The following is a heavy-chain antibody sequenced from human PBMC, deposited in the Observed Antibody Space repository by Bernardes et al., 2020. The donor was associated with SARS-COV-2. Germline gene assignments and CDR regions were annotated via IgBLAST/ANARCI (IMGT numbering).Heavy chain of an antibody. V-gene: IGHV3-23*01. CDR3: AKGDATGYFDY. CDR2: LSGSCGST. J-gene: IGHJ4*02. D-gene: IGHD4-4*01. Sequence: GVSLRLSCAASGFTFSSYAMCCVRQAPGKGLEWVSALSGSCGSTYYADSVKGRFTISRDNSKNTLYLQMNSLRAEDTAVYYCAKGDATGYFDYWGQGTLVTVSS. CDR1: GFTFSSYA.